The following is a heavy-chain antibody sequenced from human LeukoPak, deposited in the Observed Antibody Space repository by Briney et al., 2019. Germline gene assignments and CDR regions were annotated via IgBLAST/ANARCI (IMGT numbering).Heavy chain of an antibody. D-gene: IGHD1-26*01. J-gene: IGHJ6*02. CDR3: ARGRRLRRVGLFDYYYGMDV. V-gene: IGHV4-34*01. Sequence: SETLCLTCAVYGGFFSGYYWSWIRQPPGKGLEWIGEINHSGSTNYNPSLKSRVTISVDTSRNQFSLKLSSVTAADTAVYYCARGRRLRRVGLFDYYYGMDVWGQGTTVTVSS. CDR2: INHSGST. CDR1: GGFFSGYY.